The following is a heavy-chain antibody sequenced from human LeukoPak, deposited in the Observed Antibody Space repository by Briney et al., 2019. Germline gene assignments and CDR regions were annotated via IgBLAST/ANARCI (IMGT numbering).Heavy chain of an antibody. J-gene: IGHJ6*03. V-gene: IGHV4-59*01. Sequence: SETLSLTCTVSGGSISSYYWSWLRQPPGKGLEWIGYIYYSGSTNYNPSLKSRVTISVDTSKNQFSLKLSSVTAADTAVYYCARGGELNHYYYYMDVWGKGTTVTVSS. CDR2: IYYSGST. D-gene: IGHD2-21*01. CDR3: ARGGELNHYYYYMDV. CDR1: GGSISSYY.